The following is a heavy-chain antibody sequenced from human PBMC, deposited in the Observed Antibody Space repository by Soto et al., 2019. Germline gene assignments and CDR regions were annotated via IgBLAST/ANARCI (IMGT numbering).Heavy chain of an antibody. CDR3: ARVRAYDSSGYPLFDY. J-gene: IGHJ4*02. V-gene: IGHV4-39*01. Sequence: SETLSLTCTVSGDSISSAGYSWGWIRQPPGKGLEYIGTIYYSGNTYYKSSLMSRVNISLDTSKNQFSLKLTSVTAADTVLYYCARVRAYDSSGYPLFDYWGQGTLVTVSS. D-gene: IGHD3-22*01. CDR2: IYYSGNT. CDR1: GDSISSAGYS.